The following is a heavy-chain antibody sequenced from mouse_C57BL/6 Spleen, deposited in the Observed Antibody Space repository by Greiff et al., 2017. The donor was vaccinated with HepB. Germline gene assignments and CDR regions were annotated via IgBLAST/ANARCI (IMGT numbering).Heavy chain of an antibody. J-gene: IGHJ2*01. CDR2: ISDGGSYT. CDR3: AREITTVVATNFDY. D-gene: IGHD1-1*01. Sequence: DVQLVESGGGLVKPGGSLKLSCAASGFTFSSYAMSWVRQTPEKRLEWVATISDGGSYTYYPDNVKGRFTISRDNAKNNLYLQMSHLKSEDTAMYYCAREITTVVATNFDYWGQGTTLTVSS. CDR1: GFTFSSYA. V-gene: IGHV5-4*01.